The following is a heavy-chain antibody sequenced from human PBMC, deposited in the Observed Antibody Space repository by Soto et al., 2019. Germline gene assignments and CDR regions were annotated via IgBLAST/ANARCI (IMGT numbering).Heavy chain of an antibody. CDR1: GGSFSGYY. V-gene: IGHV4-34*01. CDR2: INHSGST. CDR3: ARVPWQVLDWFDP. Sequence: PSETLSLTCAVYGGSFSGYYWSWIRQPPGKGLEWIGEINHSGSTNYNPSLKSRVTISVDTSKNQFSLKLSSVTAADTAVYYCARVPWQVLDWFDPWGQGTPVTVSS. J-gene: IGHJ5*02.